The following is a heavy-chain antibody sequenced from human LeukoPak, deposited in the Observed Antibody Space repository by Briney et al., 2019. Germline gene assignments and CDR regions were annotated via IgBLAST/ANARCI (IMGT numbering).Heavy chain of an antibody. CDR1: GFTFGDYG. D-gene: IGHD2-15*01. CDR3: AIGNIPNNVGCPTDV. J-gene: IGHJ6*02. CDR2: INWSGSST. Sequence: LPPSGSLRLSSSSSGFTFGDYGLRWVRQPPGRGMKRGGGINWSGSSTGYAESVNGRFTISRDIAKNSLYLQMNSLRAEDTSLYYCAIGNIPNNVGCPTDVWGQGTTVTVSS. V-gene: IGHV3-20*03.